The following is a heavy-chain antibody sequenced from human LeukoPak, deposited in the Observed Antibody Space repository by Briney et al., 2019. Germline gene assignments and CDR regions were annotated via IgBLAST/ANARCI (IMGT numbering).Heavy chain of an antibody. CDR2: IYTSGST. V-gene: IGHV4-4*09. CDR3: ARHSRARSSTSCYYLDY. Sequence: KPSETLSLTCTVSGGSISSYYWSWIRQPPGKGLEWIGYIYTSGSTNYNPSLKSRVTISVDTSKNQFSLKLSSVTAADTAVYYCARHSRARSSTSCYYLDYWGQGTLVTVSS. D-gene: IGHD2-2*01. J-gene: IGHJ4*02. CDR1: GGSISSYY.